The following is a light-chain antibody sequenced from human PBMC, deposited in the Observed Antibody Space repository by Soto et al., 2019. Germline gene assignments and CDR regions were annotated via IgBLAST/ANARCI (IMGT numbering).Light chain of an antibody. CDR2: DAS. CDR1: QTISSW. V-gene: IGKV1-33*01. Sequence: DIQMTQSPSTLSASVGDGVTITCRASQTISSWVAWYQQKPGKAPKLLIYDASNLETGVPSRFSGSGSGTDFTFTISSLQPEDIATYYCQQYDNLPLTFGGGTKVDIK. CDR3: QQYDNLPLT. J-gene: IGKJ4*01.